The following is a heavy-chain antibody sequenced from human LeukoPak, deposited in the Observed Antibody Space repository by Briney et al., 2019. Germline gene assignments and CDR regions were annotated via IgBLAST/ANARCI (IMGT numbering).Heavy chain of an antibody. V-gene: IGHV3-23*01. Sequence: GGSLRLSCAASGFTFSSYAMSWVRQAPGKGLEWVSAISGSGGSTYYADSVKGRFTISRDNAKNSLYLQMNSLRAEDTAVYYCASGDVYDSSGYLDYWGQGTLVTVSS. CDR2: ISGSGGST. D-gene: IGHD3-22*01. CDR1: GFTFSSYA. J-gene: IGHJ4*02. CDR3: ASGDVYDSSGYLDY.